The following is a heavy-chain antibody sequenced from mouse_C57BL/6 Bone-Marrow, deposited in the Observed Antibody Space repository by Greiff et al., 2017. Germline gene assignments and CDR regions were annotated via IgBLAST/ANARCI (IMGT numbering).Heavy chain of an antibody. Sequence: QVQLQQPGAELVKPGASVKLSCKASGYTFTNYWMHWVKQRPGQGLEWIGMMHPNGGSPDYNEKFKSEATLSVDKSSRTAYRELSSLTSEDSAVYYCASSYDYDDYTMDYWGQGTSVTVSS. CDR2: MHPNGGSP. J-gene: IGHJ4*01. D-gene: IGHD2-4*01. V-gene: IGHV1-64*01. CDR1: GYTFTNYW. CDR3: ASSYDYDDYTMDY.